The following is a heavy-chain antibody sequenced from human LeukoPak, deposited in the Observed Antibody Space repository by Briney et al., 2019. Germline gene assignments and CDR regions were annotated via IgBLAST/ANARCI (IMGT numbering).Heavy chain of an antibody. CDR2: INHSGST. V-gene: IGHV4-34*01. J-gene: IGHJ4*02. Sequence: SETLSLTCAVYGGSFSGYYWSWIRQPPGKVLEWIGEINHSGSTNYNPSLKSRVTISVDTSKNQFSLKLSSVTAADTAVYYCARRYFDWLLYPSFDYWGQGTLVTVSS. CDR3: ARRYFDWLLYPSFDY. D-gene: IGHD3-9*01. CDR1: GGSFSGYY.